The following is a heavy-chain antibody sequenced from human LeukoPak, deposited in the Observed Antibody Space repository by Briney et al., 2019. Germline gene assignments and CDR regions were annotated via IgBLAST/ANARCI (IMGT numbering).Heavy chain of an antibody. Sequence: PSETLSLTCSVSGGSISNNNWWSWVRQSPGKGLEWIGNIYHSGTTHYNPSLKSRATISVDKSKNQFSLKLNSVTAADTAVYYCAIKPPSGWFGTGWLDPWGQGTLVTVSS. D-gene: IGHD3-10*01. CDR3: AIKPPSGWFGTGWLDP. CDR2: IYHSGTT. CDR1: GGSISNNNW. J-gene: IGHJ5*02. V-gene: IGHV4-4*02.